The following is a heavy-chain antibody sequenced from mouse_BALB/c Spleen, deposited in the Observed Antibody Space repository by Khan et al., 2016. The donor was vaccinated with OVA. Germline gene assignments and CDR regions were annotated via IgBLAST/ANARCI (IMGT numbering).Heavy chain of an antibody. V-gene: IGHV2-9*02. CDR1: GFSLTSYG. CDR3: AGLDDI. D-gene: IGHD1-3*01. CDR2: IWAGGST. Sequence: QVQLQQSGPGLVAPSQSLSITCTVSGFSLTSYGVHWVRQPPGKGLEWLGVIWAGGSTHYNSALMSRLSISKDKSKSQVFLKMNSLQTDDTAMYDWAGLDDIWGQGTMLTVS. J-gene: IGHJ2*01.